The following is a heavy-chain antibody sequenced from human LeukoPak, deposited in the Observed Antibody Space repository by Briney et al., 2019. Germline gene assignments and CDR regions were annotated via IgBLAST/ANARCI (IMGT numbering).Heavy chain of an antibody. D-gene: IGHD3-22*01. CDR3: AKHSHDGSAPYYEVQLDY. CDR2: ISGSGGST. J-gene: IGHJ4*02. Sequence: GGSLRLSCAASGFTFSSYSMNWVRQAPGKGLEWVSAISGSGGSTYYADSVKGRFTISRDNSKNTVYLQMHCLRAEDTAIYYCAKHSHDGSAPYYEVQLDYWGQGTLVTVSS. CDR1: GFTFSSYS. V-gene: IGHV3-23*01.